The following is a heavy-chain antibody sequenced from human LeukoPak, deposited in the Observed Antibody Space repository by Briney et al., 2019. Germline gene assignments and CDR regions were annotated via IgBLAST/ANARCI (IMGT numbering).Heavy chain of an antibody. CDR1: GFTFSSHG. CDR3: ARDKTNSWTVDY. V-gene: IGHV3-33*01. CDR2: IGYGGNA. D-gene: IGHD6-13*01. Sequence: PGGSLRLSRAASGFTFSSHGMHWVRQTPGKGLEWVALIGYGGNANYADSVKGRFTISRDISKNTLFLQMNSLGAEDTAVYYCARDKTNSWTVDYWGQGALVTVSS. J-gene: IGHJ4*02.